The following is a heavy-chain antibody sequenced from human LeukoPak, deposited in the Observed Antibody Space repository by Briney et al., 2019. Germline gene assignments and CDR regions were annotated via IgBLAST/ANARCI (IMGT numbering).Heavy chain of an antibody. V-gene: IGHV3-21*01. Sequence: GGSLRLSCAASGFTFSSYSMNWVRQAPGKGLEWVSSISSSSSYIYYADSVKGRFTISRDNAKNSLYLQMNSLRAEDTAVYYCARDWYSSSSYYYYYGMDVWGQGTTVTVSS. CDR1: GFTFSSYS. J-gene: IGHJ6*02. CDR2: ISSSSSYI. D-gene: IGHD6-6*01. CDR3: ARDWYSSSSYYYYYGMDV.